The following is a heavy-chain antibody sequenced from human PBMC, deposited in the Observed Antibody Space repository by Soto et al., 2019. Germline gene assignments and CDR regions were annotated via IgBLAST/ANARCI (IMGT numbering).Heavy chain of an antibody. Sequence: SETLSLTCTVSGGSTSSYYWSRIRQPPGKGLEWIGYIYYSGSTNYNPSLKSRVTISVDTSKNQFSLKLSSVTSADTAVYYCARSKKYCSGGSCYHNWFDPWGQVHLGIVSS. CDR3: ARSKKYCSGGSCYHNWFDP. CDR1: GGSTSSYY. D-gene: IGHD2-15*01. CDR2: IYYSGST. J-gene: IGHJ5*02. V-gene: IGHV4-59*01.